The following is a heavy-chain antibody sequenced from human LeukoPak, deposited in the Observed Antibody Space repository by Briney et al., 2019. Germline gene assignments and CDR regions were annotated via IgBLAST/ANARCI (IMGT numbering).Heavy chain of an antibody. CDR1: GGTFSSYA. CDR2: IIPIFGTA. D-gene: IGHD3-3*01. V-gene: IGHV1-69*13. J-gene: IGHJ4*02. Sequence: ASVKVSCKASGGTFSSYAISWVRQAPGQGLEWMGGIIPIFGTANYAQKFQGRVTITADESTSTAYMELSSLRSEDTAVYYCAREERTYYDFWSGYSYWGQGTLVTVSS. CDR3: AREERTYYDFWSGYSY.